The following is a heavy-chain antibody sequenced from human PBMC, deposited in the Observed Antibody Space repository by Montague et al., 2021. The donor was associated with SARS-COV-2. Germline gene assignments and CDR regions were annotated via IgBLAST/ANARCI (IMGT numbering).Heavy chain of an antibody. J-gene: IGHJ4*02. CDR2: K. V-gene: IGHV6-1*01. CDR3: ARYPRYILIWSFDY. Sequence: KDYAVSVKSRMTISPDTSKNQFSLQLSSVTLEYRAVYYCARYPRYILIWSFDYWGQGTLVTVS. D-gene: IGHD2-2*02.